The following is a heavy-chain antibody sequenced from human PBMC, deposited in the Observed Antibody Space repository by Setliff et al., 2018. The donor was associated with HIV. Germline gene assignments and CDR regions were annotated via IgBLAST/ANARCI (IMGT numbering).Heavy chain of an antibody. J-gene: IGHJ6*03. CDR2: IRSKTYGGTT. CDR3: TRGGRGDSYYYYMDV. D-gene: IGHD3-10*01. Sequence: LKISCTASGFTFGDYAMSWVRQAPGKGLEWVGFIRSKTYGGTTEYAASVKGRFTISRDDSKSIAYLQMNSLKTEDTAFYYCTRGGRGDSYYYYMDVWGKGTTVTVSS. CDR1: GFTFGDYA. V-gene: IGHV3-49*04.